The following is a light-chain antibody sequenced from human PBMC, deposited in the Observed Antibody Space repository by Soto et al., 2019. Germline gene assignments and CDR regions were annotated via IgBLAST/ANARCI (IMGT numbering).Light chain of an antibody. Sequence: QSVLTQPPSVSGAPGQRVTIACTGTTSNIETHYDVHWYQHIPGTAPKLLIYGYIHRPSGVPDRFSGSKSDTSASLAITGLQAEDEVDYYCQSYDSSLSSYVFGPGTKVTGL. CDR3: QSYDSSLSSYV. J-gene: IGLJ1*01. CDR1: TSNIETHYD. V-gene: IGLV1-40*01. CDR2: GYI.